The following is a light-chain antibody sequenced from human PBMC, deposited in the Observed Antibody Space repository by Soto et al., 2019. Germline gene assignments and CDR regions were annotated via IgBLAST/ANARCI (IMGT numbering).Light chain of an antibody. J-gene: IGKJ2*01. V-gene: IGKV1-39*01. Sequence: DIQMTQSPSSLSASVGDRVTITCRASQSISSYLNWYQQKPGKAPKVLIYAASSLQSGVPSRFSGSGSGTDFTLTISSLHREDFATYFCQQSYSTPYTFGQGTKLEIK. CDR1: QSISSY. CDR2: AAS. CDR3: QQSYSTPYT.